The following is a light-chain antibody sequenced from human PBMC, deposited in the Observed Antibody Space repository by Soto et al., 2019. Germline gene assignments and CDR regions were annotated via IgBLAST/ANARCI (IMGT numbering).Light chain of an antibody. Sequence: QSALTQPPSASGSPGQSVTISCTGTSSDVGDYNYVSWYQQHPGNAPKLMIYDVSKRPSGVPDRFSGSKSGNTASLTVSGLQAEDEADYYCSSYAGSNNVVFGGGTKLTVL. V-gene: IGLV2-8*01. CDR2: DVS. CDR3: SSYAGSNNVV. CDR1: SSDVGDYNY. J-gene: IGLJ2*01.